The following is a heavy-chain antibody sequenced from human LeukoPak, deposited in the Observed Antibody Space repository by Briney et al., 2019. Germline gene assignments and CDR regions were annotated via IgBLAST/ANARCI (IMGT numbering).Heavy chain of an antibody. V-gene: IGHV5-51*01. CDR3: ARRQNRRDSGMVLRYWYLDL. Sequence: GESLKISRKGSGYRFTHHWTGRVRQMPGKGLEWMGIIYPGDSDTRYSPSFQGLVTISADKSISTAYLQWSSLRASDTAMYYCARRQNRRDSGMVLRYWYLDLWGRGTLVTVSS. J-gene: IGHJ2*01. D-gene: IGHD2-8*01. CDR2: IYPGDSDT. CDR1: GYRFTHHW.